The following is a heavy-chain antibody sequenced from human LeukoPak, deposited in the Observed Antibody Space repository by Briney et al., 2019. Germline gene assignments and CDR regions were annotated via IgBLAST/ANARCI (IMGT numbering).Heavy chain of an antibody. D-gene: IGHD2-21*02. Sequence: GGSLRLSCAPSGFTFSDYYMSWIRQAPGKGLEWVGRIKSKTDGGTTDYAAPVKGRFTISRDDSKNTLYLQMNSLKTEDTAVYYCTTAGYCGGDCYRDYWGQGTLVTVSS. CDR2: IKSKTDGGTT. CDR1: GFTFSDYY. J-gene: IGHJ4*02. V-gene: IGHV3-15*01. CDR3: TTAGYCGGDCYRDY.